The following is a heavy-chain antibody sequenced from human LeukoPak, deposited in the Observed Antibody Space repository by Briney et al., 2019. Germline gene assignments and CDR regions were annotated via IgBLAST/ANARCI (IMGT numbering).Heavy chain of an antibody. CDR2: IRYDGSNK. V-gene: IGHV3-30*02. D-gene: IGHD6-19*01. CDR3: AKKRGSGWSNSFDI. J-gene: IGHJ3*02. Sequence: GGSLRLSCAASGFTFSSYGMHWVRQAPGKGLEWVAFIRYDGSNKYYADSVKGRFTISRDTSKNTLFLQMDSLRPEDTAVYYCAKKRGSGWSNSFDIWGQGTMVTVSS. CDR1: GFTFSSYG.